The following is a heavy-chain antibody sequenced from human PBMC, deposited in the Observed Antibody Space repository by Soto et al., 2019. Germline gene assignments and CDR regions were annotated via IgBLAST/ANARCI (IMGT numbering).Heavy chain of an antibody. Sequence: QVQLVQSGIEVKNPGASVKVYCKASGYAFTSFGISWVRQAPGQGLEWMGWTVANNGYTKYAQNLQGRVTLITDTSTSTAYMELRSLMYDDTAVYYCARCSGGTCYASYAFDIWGQGTMVTVSS. V-gene: IGHV1-18*01. CDR2: TVANNGYT. J-gene: IGHJ3*02. CDR3: ARCSGGTCYASYAFDI. D-gene: IGHD2-15*01. CDR1: GYAFTSFG.